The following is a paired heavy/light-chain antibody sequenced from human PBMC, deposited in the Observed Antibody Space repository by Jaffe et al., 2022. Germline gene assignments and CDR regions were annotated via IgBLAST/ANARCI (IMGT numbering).Light chain of an antibody. CDR3: QQYGNSPRT. V-gene: IGKV3-20*01. CDR2: GAS. J-gene: IGKJ1*01. CDR1: QSVSSNY. Sequence: EIVLTQSPGTLSLSPGERATLSCRASQSVSSNYLAWYQQKPGQAPRLLIYGASSRATGIPDRFSGSGSGTDFTLTISRLEPEDFAVYSCQQYGNSPRTFGQGTKVEIK.
Heavy chain of an antibody. Sequence: QVQLQESGPGLVKPSGTLSLTCAVSGGSISSTNWWSWIRQPPGKGLEWIGEIYHSGTTNYNPSLKSRVTMSVDKSKNQFSLKLSSVTAADTAVYYCAGESDYGDLYYKGWFDPWGQGTLVTVSS. CDR3: AGESDYGDLYYKGWFDP. CDR1: GGSISSTNW. J-gene: IGHJ5*02. V-gene: IGHV4-4*02. D-gene: IGHD4-17*01. CDR2: IYHSGTT.